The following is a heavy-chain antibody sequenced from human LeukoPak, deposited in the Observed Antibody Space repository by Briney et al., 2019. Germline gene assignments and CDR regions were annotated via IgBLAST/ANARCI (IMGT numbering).Heavy chain of an antibody. CDR2: IKSKTDRGTT. J-gene: IGHJ4*02. CDR3: TTDSTIV. Sequence: GGPLRLSCAASGLPFSNAWMTWLRQAPGKGLEWVGRIKSKTDRGTTDYAEPVKGRFTISRDDSKNTLYLQMNSLKTEDTAVYFCTTDSTIVWGQGTLVTVSS. D-gene: IGHD3-10*01. V-gene: IGHV3-15*01. CDR1: GLPFSNAW.